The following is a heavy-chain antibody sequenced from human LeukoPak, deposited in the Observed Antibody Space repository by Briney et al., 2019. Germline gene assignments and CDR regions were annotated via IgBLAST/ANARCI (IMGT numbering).Heavy chain of an antibody. J-gene: IGHJ4*02. V-gene: IGHV3-53*01. D-gene: IGHD6-19*01. Sequence: KTGGSLRLSCAASGFTFSSYAMSWVRQAPGKGLEWVSVIYSGGSTYYADSVKGRFTISRDNSKNTLYLQMNSLRAEDTAVYYCARDSRYSSGWLDYWGQGTLVTVSS. CDR1: GFTFSSYA. CDR3: ARDSRYSSGWLDY. CDR2: IYSGGST.